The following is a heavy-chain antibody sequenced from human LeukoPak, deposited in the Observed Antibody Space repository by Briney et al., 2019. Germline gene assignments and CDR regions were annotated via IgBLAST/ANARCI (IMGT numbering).Heavy chain of an antibody. CDR2: FDPEDGET. CDR3: ATRANARLRYFDWLLWGYYMYV. J-gene: IGHJ6*03. V-gene: IGHV1-24*01. D-gene: IGHD3-9*01. CDR1: GYTLTELS. Sequence: ASVKVSCKVSGYTLTELSMHWVRQAPGKGLEWMGGFDPEDGETIYAQKFQGRVTMTEDTSTDTAYMELSSLRSEDTAVYYCATRANARLRYFDWLLWGYYMYVWGKGTTVTVSS.